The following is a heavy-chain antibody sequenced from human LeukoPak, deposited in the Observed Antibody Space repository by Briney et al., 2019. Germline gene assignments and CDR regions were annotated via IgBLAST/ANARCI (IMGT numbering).Heavy chain of an antibody. CDR2: ISGSDGST. J-gene: IGHJ4*02. V-gene: IGHV3-23*01. Sequence: GGSLRLSCAASGFTFSSYAMSWVRQAPGKGLEWVSAISGSDGSTYYADSVKGRFTISRDNSKNTLYLQMNSLRAEDTAVYYCAKGVFTVVPAAGDFDYWGQGTLVTVSS. CDR1: GFTFSSYA. CDR3: AKGVFTVVPAAGDFDY. D-gene: IGHD2-2*01.